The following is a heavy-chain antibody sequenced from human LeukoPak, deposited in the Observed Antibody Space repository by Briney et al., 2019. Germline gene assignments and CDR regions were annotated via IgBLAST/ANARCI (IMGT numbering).Heavy chain of an antibody. Sequence: PSQTLSLTCTVSGGSISSGDYYWSWIRQPPGKGLEWIGYIYYSGSTYYNPSLKSRVAISVDTSKNQFFLKLSSVTAADTAVYYCACLLGYCSSTSCANRFDPWGQGTLVTVSS. J-gene: IGHJ5*02. CDR2: IYYSGST. D-gene: IGHD2-2*01. V-gene: IGHV4-30-4*08. CDR3: ACLLGYCSSTSCANRFDP. CDR1: GGSISSGDYY.